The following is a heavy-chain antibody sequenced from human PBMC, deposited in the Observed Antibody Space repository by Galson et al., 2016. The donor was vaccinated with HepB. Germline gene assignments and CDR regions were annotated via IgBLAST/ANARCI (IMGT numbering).Heavy chain of an antibody. CDR3: ARDHSGGPDY. J-gene: IGHJ4*02. Sequence: VKVSCQASGFTFTGHYMHWVRQAPGQGLEWMAWIHPGSGDTHFAQQFQGRVTLTRDTSITTAYMELSGLTSDDTAVYVCARDHSGGPDYWGQGTLSIVSS. V-gene: IGHV1-2*02. D-gene: IGHD1-26*01. CDR1: GFTFTGHY. CDR2: IHPGSGDT.